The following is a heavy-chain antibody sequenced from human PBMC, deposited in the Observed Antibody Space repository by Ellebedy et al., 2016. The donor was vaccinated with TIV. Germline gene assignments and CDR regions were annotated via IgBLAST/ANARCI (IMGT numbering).Heavy chain of an antibody. D-gene: IGHD5-18*01. V-gene: IGHV4-59*13. Sequence: SETLSLTXTVSGGSISSYYWSWIRQPPGKGLEWIGYIYYSGSTNYNPSLKSRVTISVDTSKNQFSLKLSSVTAADTAVYYRARFIGYSYGEYFDYWGQGTLVTVSS. CDR1: GGSISSYY. CDR3: ARFIGYSYGEYFDY. CDR2: IYYSGST. J-gene: IGHJ4*02.